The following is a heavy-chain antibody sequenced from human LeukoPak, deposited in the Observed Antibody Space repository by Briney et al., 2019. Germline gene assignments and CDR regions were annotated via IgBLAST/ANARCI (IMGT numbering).Heavy chain of an antibody. CDR3: ARADDYGDHY. D-gene: IGHD4-17*01. CDR2: INHSGST. Sequence: SETLSLTCAVYGGSFSGYYWSWIRQPPGKGLEWIGEINHSGSTNYNPSLTSRVTISVDTSKNQFSLKLSSVTAAGTAVYYCARADDYGDHYWGQGTLVTVSS. J-gene: IGHJ4*02. CDR1: GGSFSGYY. V-gene: IGHV4-34*01.